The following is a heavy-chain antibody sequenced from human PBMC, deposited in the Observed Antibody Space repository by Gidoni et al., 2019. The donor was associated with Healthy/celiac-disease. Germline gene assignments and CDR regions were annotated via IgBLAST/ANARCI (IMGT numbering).Heavy chain of an antibody. CDR2: ISYDGNKK. V-gene: IGHV3-30*18. J-gene: IGHJ4*02. CDR3: AKVSYSGSGSEYY. Sequence: QVQLVESGGGVVQPGRYLRLSCAASGCPFSSYGMHWVGQAPGTGLGWVAVISYDGNKKYYADAVKGRFTISRDNSKNTLYLQMNSLRAEDTAVYYCAKVSYSGSGSEYYWGQGTLVTVSS. D-gene: IGHD3-10*01. CDR1: GCPFSSYG.